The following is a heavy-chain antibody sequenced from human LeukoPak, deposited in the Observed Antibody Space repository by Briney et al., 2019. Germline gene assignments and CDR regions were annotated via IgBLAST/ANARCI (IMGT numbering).Heavy chain of an antibody. J-gene: IGHJ4*02. CDR1: GFTFSSYG. Sequence: GGSLRLSCAASGFTFSSYGMHWVRQAPGKGLEWVAFIRYDGSDKYYADSVKGRFTIFRDNSKNTLYLQMNSLRAEDTAVYYCAKDKGFLTGYFDYWGQGTLVTVSS. D-gene: IGHD3-9*01. CDR3: AKDKGFLTGYFDY. V-gene: IGHV3-30*02. CDR2: IRYDGSDK.